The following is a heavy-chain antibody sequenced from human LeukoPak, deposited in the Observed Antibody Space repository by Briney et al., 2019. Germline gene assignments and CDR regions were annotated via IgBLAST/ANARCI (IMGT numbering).Heavy chain of an antibody. CDR2: ISYDGSNK. J-gene: IGHJ4*02. Sequence: GGSLRLSCAASGFSFSSYAMHWVRQAPGKGLEWVAVISYDGSNKYYADSVKGRFTISRDNSKNTLYLQMNSLRAEDTALYYCARDTSSSYGSGSDYWGQGTLVTVSS. V-gene: IGHV3-30*03. CDR1: GFSFSSYA. CDR3: ARDTSSSYGSGSDY. D-gene: IGHD3-10*01.